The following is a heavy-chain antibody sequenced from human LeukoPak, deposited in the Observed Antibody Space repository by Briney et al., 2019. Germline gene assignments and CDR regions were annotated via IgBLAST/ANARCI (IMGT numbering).Heavy chain of an antibody. CDR3: AKGGEQVTWNFQN. Sequence: GGSLRLSCAASRFTLSSHTMNWVRQAPGKGLEWVSSISSSSSYIYYADSVKGRFTISRDNAKNSLYLQMNSLRAEDTAVYYCAKGGEQVTWNFQNWGQGTLVTVSS. CDR1: RFTLSSHT. J-gene: IGHJ1*01. CDR2: ISSSSSYI. V-gene: IGHV3-21*04. D-gene: IGHD1/OR15-1a*01.